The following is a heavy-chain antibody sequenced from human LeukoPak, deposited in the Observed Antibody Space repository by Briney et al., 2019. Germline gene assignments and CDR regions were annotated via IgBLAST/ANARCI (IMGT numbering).Heavy chain of an antibody. CDR2: ISGSGGST. CDR1: GFTFSSYA. Sequence: GGSLRLSCAASGFTFSSYAMSWVGQAPGKGLEWVSAISGSGGSTYYADSVKGRFTISRDNSKNTLYLQMNSLRAEDTAVYYCAKGRVVVPAAMEDAFDIWGQGTMVTVSS. J-gene: IGHJ3*02. D-gene: IGHD2-2*01. CDR3: AKGRVVVPAAMEDAFDI. V-gene: IGHV3-23*01.